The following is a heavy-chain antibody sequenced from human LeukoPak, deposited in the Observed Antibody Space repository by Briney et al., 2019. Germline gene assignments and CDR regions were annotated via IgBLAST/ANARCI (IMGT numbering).Heavy chain of an antibody. Sequence: PSETLSLTCTVSGGSISSYYWSWVRQPPGKGLEWLGYIYYSGSTNYNPSLKSRVTISIDTSKNQISLKLSSVTAADTAVYYCARHTTVVPPHYFDYWGQGTLVTVSS. J-gene: IGHJ4*02. D-gene: IGHD4-23*01. CDR3: ARHTTVVPPHYFDY. V-gene: IGHV4-59*08. CDR1: GGSISSYY. CDR2: IYYSGST.